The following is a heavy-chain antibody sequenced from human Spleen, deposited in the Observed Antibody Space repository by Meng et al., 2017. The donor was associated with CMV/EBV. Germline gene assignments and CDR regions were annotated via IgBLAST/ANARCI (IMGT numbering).Heavy chain of an antibody. D-gene: IGHD3-10*01. V-gene: IGHV4-61*01. J-gene: IGHJ4*02. CDR2: IYYSGRT. Sequence: GSYYWSWIRQPPGKGLEWIGYIYYSGRTNYNPSLKSRVPISVDTSKNQFSLKLSSVTAADTAVYYCARVWITMVRGVIITEYYFDYWGQGTLVTVSS. CDR1: GSYY. CDR3: ARVWITMVRGVIITEYYFDY.